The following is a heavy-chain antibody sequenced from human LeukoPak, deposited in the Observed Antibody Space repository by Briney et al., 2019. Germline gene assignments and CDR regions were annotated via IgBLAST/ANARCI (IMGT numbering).Heavy chain of an antibody. CDR1: GFTFTSYW. CDR2: IKQDGSEK. J-gene: IGHJ4*02. Sequence: GGSLRLSCVGSGFTFTSYWMSWVRQAPGKGLEWVANIKQDGSEKYYLDSVKGRFTISRDNAENSVYLQMNSLRAEDTAVYYCARETRFYGSGSYNIDYRGQGTLVTVSS. CDR3: ARETRFYGSGSYNIDY. D-gene: IGHD3-10*01. V-gene: IGHV3-7*01.